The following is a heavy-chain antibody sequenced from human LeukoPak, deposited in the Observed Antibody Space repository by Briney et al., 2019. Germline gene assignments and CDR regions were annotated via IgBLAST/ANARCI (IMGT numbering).Heavy chain of an antibody. CDR3: ARGSLASEYSSRDYYYGMDV. Sequence: GGSLRLSCAASGFTFSSYSMNWVRQAPGKGLGWVSSISSSSYIYYADSVKGRFTISRDNAKNSLYLQMNSLRAEDTAVYYCARGSLASEYSSRDYYYGMDVWGQGTTVTVSS. D-gene: IGHD6-6*01. J-gene: IGHJ6*02. CDR1: GFTFSSYS. V-gene: IGHV3-21*01. CDR2: ISSSSYI.